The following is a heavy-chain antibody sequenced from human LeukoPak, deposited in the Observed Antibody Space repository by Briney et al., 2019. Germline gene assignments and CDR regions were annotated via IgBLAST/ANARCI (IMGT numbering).Heavy chain of an antibody. Sequence: QTGGSLRLSCAASGFTVSSYAMGWVRQAPGEGLEWASAISVGGGSTYYADSVKGRFTISRDSAKNSLYLHMTSLRAADTAVYYCATLKRLYSSSHKGIDYWGQGPLVTVSS. CDR1: GFTVSSYA. J-gene: IGHJ4*02. D-gene: IGHD6-6*01. CDR3: ATLKRLYSSSHKGIDY. V-gene: IGHV3-23*01. CDR2: ISVGGGST.